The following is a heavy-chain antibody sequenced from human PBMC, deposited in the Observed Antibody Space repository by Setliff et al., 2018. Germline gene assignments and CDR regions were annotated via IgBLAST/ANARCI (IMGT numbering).Heavy chain of an antibody. Sequence: SETLSLTCTVSGASISSSRDYWGWIRQPPGKGLEWIGSIYYSGSTYYNPSLESRVTISVDTSKNQFSLKLSSVTAADTAVFYCARSPSSGAYWNPRPFYSDYWARGTLVTVSS. CDR3: ARSPSSGAYWNPRPFYSDY. D-gene: IGHD1-26*01. J-gene: IGHJ4*02. CDR1: GASISSSRDY. V-gene: IGHV4-39*01. CDR2: IYYSGST.